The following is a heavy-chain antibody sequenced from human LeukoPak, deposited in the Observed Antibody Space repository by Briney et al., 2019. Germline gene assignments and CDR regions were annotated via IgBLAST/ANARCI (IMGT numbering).Heavy chain of an antibody. CDR3: AGYCSSPSCYTGAFDI. J-gene: IGHJ3*02. CDR2: ISWNSGSI. CDR1: GFTFDDYA. D-gene: IGHD2-2*02. Sequence: GGSLRLSCAASGFTFDDYAMHWVRQAPGKGLEWVSGISWNSGSIGYADSVKGRFTISRDNAKKSLYLQMNSLRAEATALYYCAGYCSSPSCYTGAFDIWGQGTMVTVSS. V-gene: IGHV3-9*01.